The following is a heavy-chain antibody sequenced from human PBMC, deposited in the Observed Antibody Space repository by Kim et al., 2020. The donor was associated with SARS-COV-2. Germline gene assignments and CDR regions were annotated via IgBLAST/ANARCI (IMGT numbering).Heavy chain of an antibody. V-gene: IGHV3-73*01. CDR1: GFTFSGSA. Sequence: GGSLRLSCAASGFTFSGSAMHWVRQASGKGLEWVGRIRSKANSYATAYAASVKGRFTISRDDSKNTAYLQMNSLKTEDTAVYYCTTKRNYDFWSGYPGDYWGQGTLVTVSS. CDR2: IRSKANSYAT. J-gene: IGHJ4*02. CDR3: TTKRNYDFWSGYPGDY. D-gene: IGHD3-3*01.